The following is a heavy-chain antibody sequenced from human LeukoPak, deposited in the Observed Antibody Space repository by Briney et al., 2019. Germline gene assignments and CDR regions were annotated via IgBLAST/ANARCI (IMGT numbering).Heavy chain of an antibody. J-gene: IGHJ4*02. CDR3: ARSFTGSYFDY. D-gene: IGHD3-10*01. V-gene: IGHV4-30-2*01. Sequence: PSETLSLTCTVSGGSISSGGYYWSWIRQPPGKGLEWIGYIYHSGSTYYNPSLKSRVTIPVDRSKNQFSLKLSSVTAADTAVYYCARSFTGSYFDYWGQGTLVTVSS. CDR2: IYHSGST. CDR1: GGSISSGGYY.